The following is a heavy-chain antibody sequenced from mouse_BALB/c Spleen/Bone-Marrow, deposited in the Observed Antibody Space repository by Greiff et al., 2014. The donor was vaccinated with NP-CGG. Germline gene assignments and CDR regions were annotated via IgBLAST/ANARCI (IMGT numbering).Heavy chain of an antibody. CDR3: TRPGYFYGSGPYAMDY. J-gene: IGHJ4*01. D-gene: IGHD1-1*01. CDR2: IYPSDSYT. CDR1: GYTFTSYW. V-gene: IGHV1-69*02. Sequence: VQLQQSGAELVRPGASVKLSCKASGYTFTSYWINWVKQRPVQGLEWIGNIYPSDSYTNYNQKFKDKATLTVDKSSSTAYMQLSSPTSEDSAVYYCTRPGYFYGSGPYAMDYWGQGTSVTVSS.